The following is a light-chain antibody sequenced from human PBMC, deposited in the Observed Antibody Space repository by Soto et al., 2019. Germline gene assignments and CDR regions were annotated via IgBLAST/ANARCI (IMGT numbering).Light chain of an antibody. Sequence: EIVLTQSPGTLSLSPGERATLSCRASQSVGSNYLAWFQQKPGQAPRILIFAASSSATGIPARFSGSGSGSDFTLTISRLEPEDFAVYYCQQYGTLPWTFGQGTKVEIK. CDR1: QSVGSNY. CDR3: QQYGTLPWT. CDR2: AAS. V-gene: IGKV3-20*01. J-gene: IGKJ1*01.